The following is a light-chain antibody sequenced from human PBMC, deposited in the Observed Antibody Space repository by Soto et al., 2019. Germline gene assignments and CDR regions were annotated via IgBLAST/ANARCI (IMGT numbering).Light chain of an antibody. CDR2: EVN. CDR3: SSYAGSNNLV. CDR1: SSDVGGYKY. Sequence: QSALTQAPSASGSPGQSVTISCTGASSDVGGYKYVSWYQQHPGKAPKLIIYEVNKRPSGVPDRFSGSKSGNTASLTVSGLQAEDEADYYCSSYAGSNNLVFGGGTQLTVL. V-gene: IGLV2-8*01. J-gene: IGLJ2*01.